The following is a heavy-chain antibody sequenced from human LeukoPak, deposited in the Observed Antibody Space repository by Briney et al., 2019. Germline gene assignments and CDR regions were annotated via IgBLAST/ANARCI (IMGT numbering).Heavy chain of an antibody. CDR2: IDPSGYHT. D-gene: IGHD5-12*01. V-gene: IGHV3-21*01. J-gene: IGHJ4*02. Sequence: GSLRLSCAASGFTFRTYAMNWVRQAPGEGLRWVSSIDPSGYHTFYADSVQGRFTISRDNARNSLYLQMNSLRAEDTAVYYCVREYSKSLDYWGQGALVTVSS. CDR1: GFTFRTYA. CDR3: VREYSKSLDY.